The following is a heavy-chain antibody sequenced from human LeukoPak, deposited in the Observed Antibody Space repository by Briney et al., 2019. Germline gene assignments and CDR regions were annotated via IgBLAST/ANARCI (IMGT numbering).Heavy chain of an antibody. D-gene: IGHD7-27*01. Sequence: SQTLSLTCTVSGGSISSGGYYWSWIRQHPGKGLEWIGYIHYSGSTYYDPSLKSRVTISVDTSKNQFSLKLSSVTAADTAVYYCARASELGIGVEFDYWGQGTLVTVSS. CDR1: GGSISSGGYY. V-gene: IGHV4-31*03. CDR2: IHYSGST. CDR3: ARASELGIGVEFDY. J-gene: IGHJ4*02.